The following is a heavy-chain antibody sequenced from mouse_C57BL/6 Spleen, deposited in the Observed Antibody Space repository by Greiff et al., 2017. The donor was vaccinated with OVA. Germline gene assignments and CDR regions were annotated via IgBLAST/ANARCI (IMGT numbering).Heavy chain of an antibody. Sequence: QVHVKQPGAELVKPGASVKMSCKASGYTFTSYWITWVKQRPGQGLEWIGDIYPGSGSTNYNEKFKSKATLTVDTSSSTAYMQLSSLTSEDSAVYDCARIPITTVVGLDYWGQGTSVTVSS. V-gene: IGHV1-55*01. D-gene: IGHD1-1*01. CDR2: IYPGSGST. J-gene: IGHJ4*01. CDR3: ARIPITTVVGLDY. CDR1: GYTFTSYW.